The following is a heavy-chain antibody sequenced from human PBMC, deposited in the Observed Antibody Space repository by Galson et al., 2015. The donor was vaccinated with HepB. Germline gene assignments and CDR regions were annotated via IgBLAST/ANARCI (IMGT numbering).Heavy chain of an antibody. V-gene: IGHV3-48*02. Sequence: SLRLSCAASGFTFSSYSMNWVRQAPEKGLEWVSYISSSSTIYYADSVKGRFTISRDNAKNSLYLQMNSLRDEDTAVYYCARGLEYSGYDWYFDLWGRGTLVTVSS. CDR3: ARGLEYSGYDWYFDL. CDR1: GFTFSSYS. D-gene: IGHD5-12*01. J-gene: IGHJ2*01. CDR2: ISSSSTI.